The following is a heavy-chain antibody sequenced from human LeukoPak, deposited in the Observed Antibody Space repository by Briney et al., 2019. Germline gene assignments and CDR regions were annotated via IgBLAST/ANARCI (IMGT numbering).Heavy chain of an antibody. CDR3: ASLMSLWLRQKSYYYYYYMDV. J-gene: IGHJ6*03. V-gene: IGHV3-21*01. Sequence: PGGSLRLSCAASGFTFSSYSMNWVRQAPGKGLEWVSSISSSSSYIYYADSVKGRFTISRDNAKNSLYLQMNSLRAEDTAVYYCASLMSLWLRQKSYYYYYYMDVWGKGTTVTVSS. D-gene: IGHD5-12*01. CDR2: ISSSSSYI. CDR1: GFTFSSYS.